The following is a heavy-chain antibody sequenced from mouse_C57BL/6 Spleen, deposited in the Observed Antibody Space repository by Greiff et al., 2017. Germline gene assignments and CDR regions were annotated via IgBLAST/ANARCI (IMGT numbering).Heavy chain of an antibody. V-gene: IGHV1-22*01. Sequence: EVKLQESGPELVKPGASVKMSCKASGYTFTDYNMHWVKQSHGKSLEWIGYINPNNGGTSYNQKFKGKATLTVNKSSSTAYMELRSLTSEDSAVYYCARNYALYYYAMDYWGQGTSVTVSS. CDR2: INPNNGGT. CDR3: ARNYALYYYAMDY. D-gene: IGHD1-1*02. CDR1: GYTFTDYN. J-gene: IGHJ4*01.